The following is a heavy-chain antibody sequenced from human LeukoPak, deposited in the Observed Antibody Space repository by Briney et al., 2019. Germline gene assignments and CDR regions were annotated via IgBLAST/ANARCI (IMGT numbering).Heavy chain of an antibody. CDR1: GFTVSSNY. Sequence: GGSLRLSCAASGFTVSSNYMSWVRQAPGKGLEWVSVIYSGGSTYYADSVKGRFTISRDNSKNTLYLQMNSLRAEDTAVYYCAGAIYYYYYYMDVWGKGTTVTISS. CDR3: AGAIYYYYYYMDV. V-gene: IGHV3-53*05. J-gene: IGHJ6*03. CDR2: IYSGGST. D-gene: IGHD4/OR15-4a*01.